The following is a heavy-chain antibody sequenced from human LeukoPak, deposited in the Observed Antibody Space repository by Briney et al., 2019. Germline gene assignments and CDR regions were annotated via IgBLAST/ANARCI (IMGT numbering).Heavy chain of an antibody. D-gene: IGHD5-12*01. J-gene: IGHJ4*02. CDR2: ISGSGRSA. CDR3: AQDYSGYDLSAGY. V-gene: IGHV3-23*01. CDR1: GFTFSSHA. Sequence: GGSLRLACAASGFTFSSHAMSWVRQAPGKGLEWVSVISGSGRSAYYADSLKGRFTISRDNSKDTVYLQINSLGAEDTALYYCAQDYSGYDLSAGYWGQGTLVTVAS.